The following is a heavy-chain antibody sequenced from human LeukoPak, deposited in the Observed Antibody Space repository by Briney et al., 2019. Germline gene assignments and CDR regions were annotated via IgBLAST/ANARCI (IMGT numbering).Heavy chain of an antibody. J-gene: IGHJ4*02. Sequence: PGRCLRPSCAASGFTFSNAWMSWVRQAPRKGMEWDGRTKSKTDGGTKEYAGSVKGRFTISRDDSANTLYLQMDSLKSEDTGVYYCTTYSSSLYYFVDWGEGGLVTVSS. CDR3: TTYSSSLYYFVD. CDR2: TKSKTDGGTK. D-gene: IGHD6-13*01. V-gene: IGHV3-15*01. CDR1: GFTFSNAW.